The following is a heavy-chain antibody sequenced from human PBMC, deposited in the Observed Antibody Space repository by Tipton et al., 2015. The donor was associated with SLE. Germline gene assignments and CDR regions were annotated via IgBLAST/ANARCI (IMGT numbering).Heavy chain of an antibody. V-gene: IGHV3-48*03. CDR2: ISSSGSPI. CDR3: ARVRVGATDDAFDI. D-gene: IGHD1-26*01. J-gene: IGHJ3*02. CDR1: GFTFSTYE. Sequence: GSLRLSCAASGFTFSTYEMSWVRQAPGKGLEWVSYISSSGSPIYYADSVKGRFTISRDNSKNTLYLQMNSLRAEDTAVYYCARVRVGATDDAFDIWGQGTMVTVSS.